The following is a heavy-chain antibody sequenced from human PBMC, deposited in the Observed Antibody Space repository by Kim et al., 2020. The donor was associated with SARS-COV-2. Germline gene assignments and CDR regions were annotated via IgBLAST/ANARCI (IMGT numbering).Heavy chain of an antibody. D-gene: IGHD3-9*01. CDR1: GDSISSDY. CDR2: FFYTGTT. V-gene: IGHV4-59*01. J-gene: IGHJ5*02. CDR3: ARSTHDLFTGLNWFDP. Sequence: SETLSLTCTVSGDSISSDYWSWIRQPPGKTLEWIGYFFYTGTTNYNPSLKSRATISVDTSKRQLSLNLTSVTAAHTAVYYCARSTHDLFTGLNWFDPWGRGTLVTVSS.